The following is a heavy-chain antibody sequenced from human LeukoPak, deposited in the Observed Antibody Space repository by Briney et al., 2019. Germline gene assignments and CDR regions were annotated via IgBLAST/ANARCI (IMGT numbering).Heavy chain of an antibody. CDR1: GFTFSSSY. Sequence: GGSLRLSCVASGFTFSSSYMSWVRQAPGKGLEWLANIKYDGSAQFYVDSLKGRFTISRDNAKNSLYLQMNSLRVVDTAVYYCTRDRYGDWGQGTLVTVSS. CDR3: TRDRYGD. D-gene: IGHD5-18*01. V-gene: IGHV3-7*05. J-gene: IGHJ4*02. CDR2: IKYDGSAQ.